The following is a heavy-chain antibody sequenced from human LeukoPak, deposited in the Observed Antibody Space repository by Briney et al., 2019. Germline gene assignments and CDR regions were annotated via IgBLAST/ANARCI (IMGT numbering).Heavy chain of an antibody. J-gene: IGHJ4*02. Sequence: PSGTLSLTCGVSGGSITSTNYWTWVRQPPGKGLEWIGEVNLQGSTNYNPSLMGRVAISVDMPENHIPRQLTSVTAADTAVYYCAREGGPYRPLDYSGQGTLVTVSS. V-gene: IGHV4-4*02. CDR3: AREGGPYRPLDY. CDR2: VNLQGST. CDR1: GGSITSTNY.